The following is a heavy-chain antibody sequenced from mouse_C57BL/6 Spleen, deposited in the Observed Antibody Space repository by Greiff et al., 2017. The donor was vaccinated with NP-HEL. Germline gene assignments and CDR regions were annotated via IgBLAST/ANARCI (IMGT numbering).Heavy chain of an antibody. D-gene: IGHD1-1*01. CDR2: IHPNSGST. CDR3: ASGGTTVVQDWFAY. Sequence: VQLQQSGAELVKPGASVKLSCKASGYTFTSYWMHWVKQRPGQGLEWIGMIHPNSGSTNYNEKFKSKATLTVDKSSSTAYMQLSSLTSEDSAVYYWASGGTTVVQDWFAYWGQGTLVTVSA. V-gene: IGHV1-64*01. CDR1: GYTFTSYW. J-gene: IGHJ3*01.